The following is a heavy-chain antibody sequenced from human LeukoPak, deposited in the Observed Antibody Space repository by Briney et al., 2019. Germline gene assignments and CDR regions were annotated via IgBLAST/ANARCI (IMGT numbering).Heavy chain of an antibody. J-gene: IGHJ4*02. CDR3: ASLRVPGDFDY. CDR1: GGSISSYY. D-gene: IGHD3-16*01. CDR2: IHYSGST. Sequence: SETLSLTCTVSGGSISSYYWSWIRQPPGKGLEWIGYIHYSGSTHYNPSLKSRVTISVDTSKNQFSLRLTSVTAADTAVYYCASLRVPGDFDYWGQGTLVTVSS. V-gene: IGHV4-59*12.